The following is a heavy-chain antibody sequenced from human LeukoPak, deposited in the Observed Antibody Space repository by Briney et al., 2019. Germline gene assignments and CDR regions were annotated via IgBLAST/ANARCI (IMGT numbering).Heavy chain of an antibody. CDR2: ISSSSRNI. V-gene: IGHV3-21*01. CDR1: GFTFSSYS. D-gene: IGHD6-19*01. Sequence: GGSLRLSCAASGFTFSSYSVNWVRQAPGKGLEWVSSISSSSRNIFYADSVKGRFTISRDNAKNSLYLQMNSLRVEDTAVYYCARTGRSLDSTGWHNFDYWGQGTLVTVSS. J-gene: IGHJ4*02. CDR3: ARTGRSLDSTGWHNFDY.